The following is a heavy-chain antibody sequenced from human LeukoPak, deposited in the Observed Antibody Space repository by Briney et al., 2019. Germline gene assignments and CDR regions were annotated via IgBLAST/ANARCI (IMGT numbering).Heavy chain of an antibody. CDR2: ISAYNGNT. J-gene: IGHJ5*02. CDR3: ARDGCGGGSCHNTYNWFDP. CDR1: GYTFTSYG. V-gene: IGHV1-18*01. Sequence: ASVKVSCKASGYTFTSYGISWVRQAPGQGLEWMGWISAYNGNTNYAQKLQGRVTMTTDTSTSTAYMELSSLRSEDTAVYYCARDGCGGGSCHNTYNWFDPWGQGTLVTVSS. D-gene: IGHD2-15*01.